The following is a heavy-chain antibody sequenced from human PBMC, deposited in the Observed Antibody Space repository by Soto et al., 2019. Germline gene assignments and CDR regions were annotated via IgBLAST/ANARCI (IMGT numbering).Heavy chain of an antibody. V-gene: IGHV4-34*01. CDR3: ARAPKVSGSAQTRPDF. J-gene: IGHJ4*02. Sequence: SETLSLTCSLYSGSLSGYYWSWIRQPPWKGLEWIGEISPSGTTNYSPSLKSRVSISVDTSKNQFSLNLTSLTAADTAVYYCARAPKVSGSAQTRPDFWGQGSLVTVSS. D-gene: IGHD6-6*01. CDR2: ISPSGTT. CDR1: SGSLSGYY.